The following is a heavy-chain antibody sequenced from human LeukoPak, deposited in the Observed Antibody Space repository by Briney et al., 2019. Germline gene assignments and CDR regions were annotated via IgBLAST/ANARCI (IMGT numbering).Heavy chain of an antibody. D-gene: IGHD6-19*01. CDR2: INHSGST. CDR3: ARGMAVAGTSGFDY. CDR1: GGSFSGYY. J-gene: IGHJ4*02. Sequence: PSETLSLTCAVYGGSFSGYYWSWIRQPPGKGLEWIGEINHSGSTNYSPSLKSRVTISVDTSKNQFSLKLSSVTAADTAVYYCARGMAVAGTSGFDYWGQGTLVTVSS. V-gene: IGHV4-34*01.